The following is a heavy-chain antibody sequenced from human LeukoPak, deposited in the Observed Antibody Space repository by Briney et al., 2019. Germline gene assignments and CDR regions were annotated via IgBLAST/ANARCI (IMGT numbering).Heavy chain of an antibody. Sequence: SETLSLTCTVSGGSISSSSYYWGWIRQPPGKGLEWIGSIYYSGSTYYNPSLKSRVTISVDTSKNQFSLKLSSVTAADTAVYYCARHPAVKSYNWFDPWGQGTLVTVSS. CDR1: GGSISSSSYY. CDR2: IYYSGST. J-gene: IGHJ5*02. D-gene: IGHD4-17*01. V-gene: IGHV4-39*01. CDR3: ARHPAVKSYNWFDP.